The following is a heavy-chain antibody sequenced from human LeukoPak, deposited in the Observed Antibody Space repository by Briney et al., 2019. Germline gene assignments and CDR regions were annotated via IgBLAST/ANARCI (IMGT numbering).Heavy chain of an antibody. CDR2: IYYSGST. D-gene: IGHD6-13*01. J-gene: IGHJ4*02. Sequence: PSETLSLTCTVSGGSISSYYWSWIRQPPGKGLEWIGYIYYSGSTNYNPSLKSRVTISVDTSKNQFSLKLSSVTAADTAVYYCARGGYGYSSSWYFDYWGQGTLVTVSS. CDR3: ARGGYGYSSSWYFDY. CDR1: GGSISSYY. V-gene: IGHV4-59*12.